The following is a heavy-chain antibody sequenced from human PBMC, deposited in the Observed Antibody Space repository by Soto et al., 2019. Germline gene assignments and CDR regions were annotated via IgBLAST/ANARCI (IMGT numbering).Heavy chain of an antibody. CDR3: ARGRFDYIWGSPAPYLDY. CDR2: IYNSAST. Sequence: SETLSLTCTVSGDSISTYYWTWIRQPPGKGLEWIGYIYNSASTKYNPSLKSRVTISVDTSKNQFSLKLSSVTAADTAVYYCARGRFDYIWGSPAPYLDYWGQGALVTVS. D-gene: IGHD3-16*01. CDR1: GDSISTYY. J-gene: IGHJ4*02. V-gene: IGHV4-59*01.